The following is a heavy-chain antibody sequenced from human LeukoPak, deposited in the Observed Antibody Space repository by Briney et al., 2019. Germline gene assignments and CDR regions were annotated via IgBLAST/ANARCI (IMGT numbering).Heavy chain of an antibody. V-gene: IGHV3-30-3*01. CDR1: GFTFSSYA. CDR3: ARGISSSSGWLLDY. D-gene: IGHD6-19*01. J-gene: IGHJ4*02. Sequence: GGSLRLSCAASGFTFSSYAMHWARQAPGKGLEWVAVISYDGSNKYYADSVKGRFTISRDNSKNTLYLQMNSLRAEDTAVYYCARGISSSSGWLLDYWGQGTLVTVSS. CDR2: ISYDGSNK.